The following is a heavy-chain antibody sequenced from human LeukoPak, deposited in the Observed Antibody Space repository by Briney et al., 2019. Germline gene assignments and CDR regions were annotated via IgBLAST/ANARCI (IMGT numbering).Heavy chain of an antibody. V-gene: IGHV4-4*02. D-gene: IGHD1-26*01. Sequence: PSETLSLTCAVSGGSISSSNWWSWVRQPPGKGLEWIGEIYHSGSTNYNPSLKSRVTISVDKSKNQFSLKLSPVTAADTAVYYCASLNHGVGATIGEYYFDYWGQGTLVTVSS. J-gene: IGHJ4*02. CDR3: ASLNHGVGATIGEYYFDY. CDR2: IYHSGST. CDR1: GGSISSSNW.